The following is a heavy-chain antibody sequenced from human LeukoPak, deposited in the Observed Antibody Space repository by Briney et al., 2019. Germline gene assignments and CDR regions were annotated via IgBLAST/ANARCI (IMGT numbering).Heavy chain of an antibody. CDR2: IIPILGTA. CDR1: GGTFSSYA. V-gene: IGHV1-69*05. CDR3: ARGGDRGGDCHDAFDI. J-gene: IGHJ3*02. D-gene: IGHD2-21*02. Sequence: ASVKVSCKASGGTFSSYAISWVRQAPGQGLEWMGGIIPILGTANYAQKFQGRVTITTDESTSTAYMELSSLRSEDTAVYYCARGGDRGGDCHDAFDIWGQGTMVTVSS.